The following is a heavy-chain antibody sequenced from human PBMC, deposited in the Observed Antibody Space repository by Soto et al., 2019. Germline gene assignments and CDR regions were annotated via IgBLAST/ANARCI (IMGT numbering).Heavy chain of an antibody. CDR1: GFTFSSYA. CDR2: ISYDGSNK. D-gene: IGHD6-13*01. J-gene: IGHJ6*02. Sequence: QVQLVESGGGVVQPGRSLRLSCAASGFTFSSYAMHWVCQAPGKGLEWVAVISYDGSNKYYADSVKGRFTISRDNSKNTLYLQMNSLRAEDTAVYYCARDLGGYSSSWYPAGMDVWGQGTTVTVSS. V-gene: IGHV3-30-3*01. CDR3: ARDLGGYSSSWYPAGMDV.